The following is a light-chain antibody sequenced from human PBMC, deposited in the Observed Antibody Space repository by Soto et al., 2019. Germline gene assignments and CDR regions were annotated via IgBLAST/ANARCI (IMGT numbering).Light chain of an antibody. CDR2: GAS. J-gene: IGKJ3*01. CDR3: QQYGSSPFT. Sequence: ESVLTQSPGTLSMSPGEIATLSCRASQSVSSSYSAWYQQKPGQAPTLLIYGASSRATGIPDRFSGSGSGTDFTLTISRLEPEDFAVYYCQQYGSSPFTFGPGTKVDIK. V-gene: IGKV3-20*01. CDR1: QSVSSSY.